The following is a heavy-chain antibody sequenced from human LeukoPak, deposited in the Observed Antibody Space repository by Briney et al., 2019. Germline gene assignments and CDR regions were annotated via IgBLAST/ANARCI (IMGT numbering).Heavy chain of an antibody. CDR2: ISAYNGNT. Sequence: ASVKVSCKASGYTFTSYGISWVRQAPGQGLEWMGWISAYNGNTNYAQKLQGRVAMTTHTSTSTAYMELRSLRSDDTAVYYCAADPAVRGAPSYWGQGTLVTVSS. CDR1: GYTFTSYG. J-gene: IGHJ4*02. V-gene: IGHV1-18*01. D-gene: IGHD3-10*01. CDR3: AADPAVRGAPSY.